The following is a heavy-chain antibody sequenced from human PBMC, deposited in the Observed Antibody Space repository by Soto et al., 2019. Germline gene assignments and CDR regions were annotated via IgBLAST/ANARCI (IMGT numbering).Heavy chain of an antibody. D-gene: IGHD2-8*01. CDR2: ISGSGGST. CDR1: GFTFSSYA. CDR3: AKGPYCTNGVCYGAPFDY. Sequence: GSLRLSCAASGFTFSSYAMSWVRQAPGKGLEWVSAISGSGGSTYYADSVKGRFTISRDNSKNTLYLQMNSLRAEDTAVYYFAKGPYCTNGVCYGAPFDYWGQGTLVTVSS. V-gene: IGHV3-23*01. J-gene: IGHJ4*02.